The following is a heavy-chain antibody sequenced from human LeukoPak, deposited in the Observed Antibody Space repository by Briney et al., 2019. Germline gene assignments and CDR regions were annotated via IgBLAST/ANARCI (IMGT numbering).Heavy chain of an antibody. V-gene: IGHV1-58*02. CDR3: AADPGMLTSYFEY. Sequence: TSVTVSYKASGFTFSSTAMQWVRQARGQPLEWIGWIVVGSGNTNYAQNFQERVTITRDMSTSTAYMELSSLRSEDTAVYYCAADPGMLTSYFEYWGQGTLVTVSS. CDR1: GFTFSSTA. D-gene: IGHD3-16*01. J-gene: IGHJ4*02. CDR2: IVVGSGNT.